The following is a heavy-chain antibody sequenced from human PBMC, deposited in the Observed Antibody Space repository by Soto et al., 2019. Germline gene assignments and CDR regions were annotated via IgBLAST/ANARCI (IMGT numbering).Heavy chain of an antibody. CDR1: AASVSSNSAA. CDR3: ARMVPREADS. J-gene: IGHJ4*02. CDR2: TYYRSKWYN. V-gene: IGHV6-1*01. D-gene: IGHD2-8*01. Sequence: SQTLSLTAAISAASVSSNSAARTWIRQSPSRGLEWLGRTYYRSKWYNDYAVSVKSRITINPDTSRNLFSLQLNSVTPEDTAVYYCARMVPREADSWGQGTLVTVSS.